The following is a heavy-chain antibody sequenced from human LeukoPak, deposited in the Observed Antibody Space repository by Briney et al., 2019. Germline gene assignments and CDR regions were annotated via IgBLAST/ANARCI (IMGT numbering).Heavy chain of an antibody. Sequence: GSLRLSCAASGFTFSSYWMSWVRQAPGKGLEWVANIKQDGGEKYYVESVKGRFTISRDNVKNSLYLQMNSLRVEDTAVYYCARARGGYDLDYWGQGTLVTVSS. V-gene: IGHV3-7*01. D-gene: IGHD5-12*01. CDR2: IKQDGGEK. CDR1: GFTFSSYW. J-gene: IGHJ4*02. CDR3: ARARGGYDLDY.